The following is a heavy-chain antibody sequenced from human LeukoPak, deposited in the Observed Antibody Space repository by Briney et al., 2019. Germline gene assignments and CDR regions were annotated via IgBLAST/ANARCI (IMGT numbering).Heavy chain of an antibody. CDR3: AKKIAAAYTGGATEYFQH. J-gene: IGHJ1*01. V-gene: IGHV3-23*01. CDR2: ISDSGGST. CDR1: GFTFTTYA. D-gene: IGHD6-13*01. Sequence: GGSLRLSSAASGFTFTTYAMSWVRPAPGKGLEWVSVISDSGGSTYYADSVKGRFTISRDNSKNTLYLQMNSLRAEDTAVYYCAKKIAAAYTGGATEYFQHWGQGTLVTVSS.